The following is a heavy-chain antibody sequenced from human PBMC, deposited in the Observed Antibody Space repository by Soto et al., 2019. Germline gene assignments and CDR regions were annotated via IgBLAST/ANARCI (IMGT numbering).Heavy chain of an antibody. Sequence: SETLSLTCTVSGGSISSSSYYWGWIRQPPGKGLEWIGSIYYSGSTYYNPSLKSRVTISVDTSKNQFSLKLSSVTAADTAVYYCARGVWGDYTPWGQGTLVTVSS. D-gene: IGHD4-17*01. CDR3: ARGVWGDYTP. CDR2: IYYSGST. V-gene: IGHV4-39*01. J-gene: IGHJ5*02. CDR1: GGSISSSSYY.